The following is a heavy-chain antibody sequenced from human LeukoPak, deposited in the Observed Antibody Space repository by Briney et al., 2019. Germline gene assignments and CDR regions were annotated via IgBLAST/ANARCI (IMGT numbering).Heavy chain of an antibody. CDR2: IIPIFGTA. CDR3: ARDRAPWSCSGGSCYYFDY. V-gene: IGHV1-69*01. Sequence: SVKVSCKASGGTFSSYAISWVRQAPGQGLEWMGGIIPIFGTANYAQKFQGRVTITADGSTSTAYMELSSLRSEDTAVYYCARDRAPWSCSGGSCYYFDYWGQGTLVTVSS. CDR1: GGTFSSYA. J-gene: IGHJ4*02. D-gene: IGHD2-15*01.